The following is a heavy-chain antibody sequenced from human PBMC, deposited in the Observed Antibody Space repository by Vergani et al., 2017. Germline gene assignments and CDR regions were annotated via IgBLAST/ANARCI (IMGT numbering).Heavy chain of an antibody. CDR1: GFTFSNAW. Sequence: EVQLVESGGGLVKPGGSLRLSCAASGFTFSNAWMSWVRQAPGKGLEWVGRIKSKTDGGTTDYAAPVKGRFTISRDDSKNTLYLQMNSLRAEDTAVYYCAKVPGIAAAGTLGWGQGTLVTVSS. CDR2: IKSKTDGGTT. D-gene: IGHD6-13*01. V-gene: IGHV3-15*01. J-gene: IGHJ4*02. CDR3: AKVPGIAAAGTLG.